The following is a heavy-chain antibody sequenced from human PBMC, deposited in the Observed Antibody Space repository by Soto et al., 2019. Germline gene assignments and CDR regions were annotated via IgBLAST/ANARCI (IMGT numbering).Heavy chain of an antibody. J-gene: IGHJ6*02. CDR2: IIPIFGTA. Sequence: QVQLVQSGAEVKKPGSSVKVSCKASGGTFSSYAISWVRQAPGQGLEWMGGIIPIFGTAHYAQKFQGRVTINADESTITAYMELSSLRYEDTAVYYCARDLIARSIAALCFNYYYYYGIDVWGQGNTVTVSS. CDR1: GGTFSSYA. D-gene: IGHD6-6*01. CDR3: ARDLIARSIAALCFNYYYYYGIDV. V-gene: IGHV1-69*01.